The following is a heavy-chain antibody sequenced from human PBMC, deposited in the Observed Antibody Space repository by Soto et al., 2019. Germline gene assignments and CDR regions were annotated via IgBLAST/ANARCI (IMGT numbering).Heavy chain of an antibody. Sequence: SETLSLTCTVSGGSISSGGYYWSWIRQHPGKGLEWIGYIYYSGSTYYNPSLKSRVTISVDTSKNQFSLKLSSVTAADTAVYYCARHPRDSSGWKNWFDPWGQGTLVTVSS. V-gene: IGHV4-31*03. J-gene: IGHJ5*02. D-gene: IGHD6-19*01. CDR1: GGSISSGGYY. CDR3: ARHPRDSSGWKNWFDP. CDR2: IYYSGST.